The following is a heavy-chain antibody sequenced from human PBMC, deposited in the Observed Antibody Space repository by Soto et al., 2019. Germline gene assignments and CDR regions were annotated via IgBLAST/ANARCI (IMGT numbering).Heavy chain of an antibody. Sequence: QVQLQESGPGLVKPSQTLSLTCTVSGGSISSGNYYWSWIRQHPGKGLEWIGYIYYSGSTYYNPSLKRRVIISVDTSKNQFSLKLSSVTAADTAVYYCARGVVLVPAATTWFDPWGQGTLVTVSS. D-gene: IGHD2-2*01. CDR1: GGSISSGNYY. V-gene: IGHV4-31*03. J-gene: IGHJ5*02. CDR2: IYYSGST. CDR3: ARGVVLVPAATTWFDP.